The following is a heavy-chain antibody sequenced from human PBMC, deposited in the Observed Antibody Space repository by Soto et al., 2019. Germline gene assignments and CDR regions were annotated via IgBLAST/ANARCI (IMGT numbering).Heavy chain of an antibody. Sequence: ASVKSSCDASGYTFTSYAFTWVRQAPGQGLEWMGWISPYNGNTNYAQKLQGRVTMTTDTSTSTAYMELRSLRSDDTAVYYCARAWPYYHDFIFFNDLASWGKYTLALVYS. CDR2: ISPYNGNT. CDR3: ARAWPYYHDFIFFNDLAS. J-gene: IGHJ1*01. V-gene: IGHV1-18*04. D-gene: IGHD3-22*01. CDR1: GYTFTSYA.